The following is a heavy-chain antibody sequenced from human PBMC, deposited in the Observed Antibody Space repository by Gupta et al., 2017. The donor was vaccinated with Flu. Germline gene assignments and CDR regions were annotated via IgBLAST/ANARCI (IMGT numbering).Heavy chain of an antibody. CDR2: ISCNGGST. Sequence: RQAPGKGLEWVSVISCNGGSTFYADSVKGRFTISRDNSKNTLYLQMNSLRGDDTAVYYCAKDLGDLWDFFDYWGQGTLVTVSS. V-gene: IGHV3-23*01. J-gene: IGHJ4*02. CDR3: AKDLGDLWDFFDY. D-gene: IGHD3-16*01.